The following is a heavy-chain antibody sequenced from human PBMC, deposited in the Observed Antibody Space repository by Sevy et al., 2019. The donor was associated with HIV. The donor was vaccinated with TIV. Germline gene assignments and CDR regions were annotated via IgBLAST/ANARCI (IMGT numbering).Heavy chain of an antibody. CDR2: IRYDGSNK. D-gene: IGHD2-8*01. Sequence: GGSLRLSCAASGFTFSTYDMHWVRQAPGKGLEWVAYIRYDGSNKYYADSVRGRFTISRDNSKNTLYLQMNSLRAEDTAMYYCARGRKTTQEWLEELDYYYGVDVWGQGTTVTVSS. CDR3: ARGRKTTQEWLEELDYYYGVDV. J-gene: IGHJ6*02. CDR1: GFTFSTYD. V-gene: IGHV3-30*02.